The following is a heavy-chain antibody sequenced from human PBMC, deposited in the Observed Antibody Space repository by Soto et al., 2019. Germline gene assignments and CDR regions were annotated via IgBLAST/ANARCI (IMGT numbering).Heavy chain of an antibody. D-gene: IGHD6-13*01. Sequence: QVQLVQSGAEVKKPGYSVKVSCKASGGTFSSYAISWVRQAPGQGLEWMGGIIPIFGTANYAQKFQGRVTITADESTSTAYMELSSLRSEDTAVYYCAIVRYSSSWSYYGMDVWGQGTTVTVSS. CDR1: GGTFSSYA. J-gene: IGHJ6*02. CDR2: IIPIFGTA. CDR3: AIVRYSSSWSYYGMDV. V-gene: IGHV1-69*01.